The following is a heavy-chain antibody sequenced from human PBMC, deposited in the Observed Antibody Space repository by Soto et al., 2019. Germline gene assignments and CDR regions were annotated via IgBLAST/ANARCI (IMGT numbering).Heavy chain of an antibody. D-gene: IGHD2-2*01. J-gene: IGHJ6*02. CDR1: GGSFSGYY. CDR2: ISHSGST. V-gene: IGHV4-34*01. CDR3: ARRPAVVPAAIDYYGMDV. Sequence: SETLSLTCAVYGGSFSGYYWSWIRQPPGKGLEWIGEISHSGSTNYNPPLKSRVTISVDTSKNQFSLKLSSVTAADTAVYYCARRPAVVPAAIDYYGMDVWGQGTTVTVSS.